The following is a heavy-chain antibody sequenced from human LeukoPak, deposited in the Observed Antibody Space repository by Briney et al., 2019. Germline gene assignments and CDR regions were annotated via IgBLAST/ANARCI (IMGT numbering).Heavy chain of an antibody. D-gene: IGHD2-15*01. CDR1: CGSIFSYS. J-gene: IGHJ4*02. CDR2: ISGSGGST. CDR3: ANHRSAIVVVVAS. V-gene: IGHV3-23*01. Sequence: GGALLSSSSAACGSIFSYSIRRWRRAAGEGGEGGSAISGSGGSTYYYDSVKGRFTISRDNSKNTLYLQMNSLRAEETAVYYRANHRSAIVVVVASWGQGTLVTVSS.